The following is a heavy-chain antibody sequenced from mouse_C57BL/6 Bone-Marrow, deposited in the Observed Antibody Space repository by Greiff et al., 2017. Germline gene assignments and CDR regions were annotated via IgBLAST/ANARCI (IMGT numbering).Heavy chain of an antibody. CDR2: IYPSDSET. Sequence: QVQLPQPGAELVRPGSSVKLSCKASGYTFTSYWMDWVKQRPGQGLEWIGNIYPSDSETHYNQKFKDKATLTVDKSSSTAYMQLSSLTSEDSAVYYCARSDGYPIFDYGGQGTTLTVSA. D-gene: IGHD2-3*01. CDR3: ARSDGYPIFDY. V-gene: IGHV1-61*01. J-gene: IGHJ2*01. CDR1: GYTFTSYW.